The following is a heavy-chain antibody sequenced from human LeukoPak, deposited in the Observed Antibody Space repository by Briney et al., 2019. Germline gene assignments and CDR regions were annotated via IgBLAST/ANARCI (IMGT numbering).Heavy chain of an antibody. V-gene: IGHV1-2*02. CDR3: ARDLDRELLRDWFDP. J-gene: IGHJ5*02. D-gene: IGHD1-26*01. CDR1: GYTFTGYY. Sequence: ASVTVSCKASGYTFTGYYMHWVRQAPGQGLEWMGWINPNSGGTNYAKKFQGRVTMTRDTSISTAYMELSRLRSDDTAVYYCARDLDRELLRDWFDPWGQGTLVTVSS. CDR2: INPNSGGT.